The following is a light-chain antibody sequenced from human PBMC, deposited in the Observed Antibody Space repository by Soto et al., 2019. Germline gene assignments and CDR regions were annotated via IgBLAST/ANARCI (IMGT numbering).Light chain of an antibody. CDR1: NIGSES. V-gene: IGLV3-21*02. J-gene: IGLJ3*02. Sequence: SYELTQPPSVSVVPGQTARITCGGNNIGSESVHWYQQKPGQAPMVVVYDDSDRPSGIPERFSGSNSGNTATLTISRVEGGDEADYYCHVWHSGGDHSVFGGGTKLTVL. CDR2: DDS. CDR3: HVWHSGGDHSV.